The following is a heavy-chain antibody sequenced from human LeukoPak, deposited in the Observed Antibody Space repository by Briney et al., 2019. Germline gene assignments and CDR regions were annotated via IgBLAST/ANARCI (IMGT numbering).Heavy chain of an antibody. J-gene: IGHJ4*02. D-gene: IGHD5-12*01. V-gene: IGHV3-23*01. CDR2: TSGSGVNS. CDR1: GFALRSYD. CDR3: AKEYSGYDFDY. Sequence: GGSLRLSCAASGFALRSYDMSWVRQAPGKGLEWVAATSGSGVNSYYADSVRGRFTISRDNSQNTLYLQMDSLRAEDTALYYCAKEYSGYDFDYWGQGTLVTVSS.